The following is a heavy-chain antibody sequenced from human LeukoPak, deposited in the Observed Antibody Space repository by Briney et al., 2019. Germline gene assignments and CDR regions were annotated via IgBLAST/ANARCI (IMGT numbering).Heavy chain of an antibody. CDR3: AKVPGYCSSTSCFDFDY. Sequence: GGSLRLSCAASGFTFSSYAMSWVRQAPGKGLEWVSAISGSGGSTYYADSVKGRFTISRDNSKNTLYLQMNSLRAEDTAVYYCAKVPGYCSSTSCFDFDYWGQGTLVTVSS. CDR2: ISGSGGST. CDR1: GFTFSSYA. V-gene: IGHV3-23*01. J-gene: IGHJ4*02. D-gene: IGHD2-2*01.